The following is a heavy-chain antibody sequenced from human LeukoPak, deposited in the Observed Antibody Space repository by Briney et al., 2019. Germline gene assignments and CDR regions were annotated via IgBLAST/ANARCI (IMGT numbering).Heavy chain of an antibody. CDR2: IYTSGST. Sequence: SETLSLTCTVSGGSISSYYWSWIRQPPGKGLEWIGYIYTSGSTNYNPSLKSRVTISVDTSKNQFSLKLSSVTAADTAVYYCARGSWSGSYFDYWGQGTLVTVSS. J-gene: IGHJ4*03. V-gene: IGHV4-4*09. CDR1: GGSISSYY. CDR3: ARGSWSGSYFDY. D-gene: IGHD3-3*01.